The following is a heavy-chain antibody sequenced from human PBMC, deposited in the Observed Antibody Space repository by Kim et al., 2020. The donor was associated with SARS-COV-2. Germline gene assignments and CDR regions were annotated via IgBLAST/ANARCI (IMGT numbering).Heavy chain of an antibody. CDR2: GNT. CDR3: ARATGYGMDV. Sequence: GNTKYSQKFQGRVTMTRDTSASPAYMELSSLRSEDTAVYYCARATGYGMDVWGQGTTVTVSS. V-gene: IGHV1-3*01. J-gene: IGHJ6*02. D-gene: IGHD4-17*01.